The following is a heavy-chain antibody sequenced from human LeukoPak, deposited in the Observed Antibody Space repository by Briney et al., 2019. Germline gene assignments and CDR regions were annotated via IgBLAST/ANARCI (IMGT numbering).Heavy chain of an antibody. D-gene: IGHD6-13*01. Sequence: GSLRLSCAASGFTFSSYWMSWVRQAPGKGLEWVANIKQDGSEKYYVDSVKGRFTISRDNAKNSLYLQVNSLRAEDTAVYYCGREGITATADYWGQGTLVTVSS. J-gene: IGHJ4*02. CDR3: GREGITATADY. CDR2: IKQDGSEK. CDR1: GFTFSSYW. V-gene: IGHV3-7*01.